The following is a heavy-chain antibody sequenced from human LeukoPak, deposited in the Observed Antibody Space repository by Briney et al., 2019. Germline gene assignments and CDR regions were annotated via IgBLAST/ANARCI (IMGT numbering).Heavy chain of an antibody. CDR3: ASIYGTFDY. J-gene: IGHJ4*02. D-gene: IGHD1-14*01. CDR1: GGSISSYY. V-gene: IGHV4-59*01. Sequence: PSETLSLTCTVSGGSISSYYWSWIRQPPGKGLEWIGYIYYSGSTNYNPSLKSRVTISVDTSKNQFSLKLSSVTAADTAVYYCASIYGTFDYWGQGTLVTVSS. CDR2: IYYSGST.